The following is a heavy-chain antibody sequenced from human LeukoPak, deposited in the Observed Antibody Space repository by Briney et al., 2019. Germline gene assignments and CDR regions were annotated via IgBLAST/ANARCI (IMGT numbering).Heavy chain of an antibody. CDR3: AAVTDY. CDR1: GFTFSSYA. CDR2: ISYDGSNK. Sequence: GGSLRLSCAASGFTFSSYAMHGVRQAPGKGLEWVAVISYDGSNKYYADSVKGRFTISRDNAKNSVFLQMNSLRAEDTAVYYCAAVTDYWGQGTLVTVSS. J-gene: IGHJ4*02. V-gene: IGHV3-30*04.